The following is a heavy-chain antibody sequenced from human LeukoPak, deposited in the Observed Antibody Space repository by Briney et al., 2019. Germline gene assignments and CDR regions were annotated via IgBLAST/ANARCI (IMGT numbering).Heavy chain of an antibody. V-gene: IGHV3-74*01. J-gene: IGHJ4*02. CDR2: IKSDGSST. D-gene: IGHD1-1*01. CDR3: ARAYNSHFDY. CDR1: GFTFSSYW. Sequence: PGGSLRLSCAASGFTFSSYWMHWVRQAPGKGLVCVSRIKSDGSSTSCADSVKGRFTISRDDAKNTLYPQMNSLRAEDTAVYYCARAYNSHFDYWGQGALVTVSS.